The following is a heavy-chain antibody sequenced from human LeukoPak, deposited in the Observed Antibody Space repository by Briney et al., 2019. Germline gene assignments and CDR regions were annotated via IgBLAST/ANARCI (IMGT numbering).Heavy chain of an antibody. CDR3: SGRSGFSSTY. CDR1: GFTFNIHW. V-gene: IGHV3-7*01. D-gene: IGHD2-2*01. Sequence: GALRLSCEASGFTFNIHWMNWVRQAPGKGLEWLANIRPDGSEKVYVDSVRGRFTISRDNTKNSVYLQMNNLRSEDSAVYYCSGRSGFSSTYWGQGIRVTVSS. J-gene: IGHJ4*02. CDR2: IRPDGSEK.